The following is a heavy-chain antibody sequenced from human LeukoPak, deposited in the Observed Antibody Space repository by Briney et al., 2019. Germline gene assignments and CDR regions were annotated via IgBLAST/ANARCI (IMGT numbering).Heavy chain of an antibody. J-gene: IGHJ5*02. D-gene: IGHD2-15*01. Sequence: SETLSLTCAVYGGSFSGYYWSWIRQPPGRGLDWIGEINHSGSTNYNPSLKSRVTISLDTSKNQFSLKLSSVPAADTAVYYCARHTRGYCSGGSCYSDDGWFDPWGQGTLVTVSS. V-gene: IGHV4-34*01. CDR2: INHSGST. CDR3: ARHTRGYCSGGSCYSDDGWFDP. CDR1: GGSFSGYY.